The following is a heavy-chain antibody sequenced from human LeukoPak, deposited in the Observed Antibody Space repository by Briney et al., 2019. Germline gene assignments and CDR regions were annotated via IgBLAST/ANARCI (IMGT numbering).Heavy chain of an antibody. CDR1: GGSISSSSYY. Sequence: SETLSLTCTVSGGSISSSSYYWGWIRQPPGKGLEWIGSIYYSGSTYYNPSLKSQVTISVDKSKNQFSLKLSSVTAADTAVYYCARVYGDFYWFDPWGQGTLVTVSS. J-gene: IGHJ5*02. CDR3: ARVYGDFYWFDP. D-gene: IGHD4-17*01. V-gene: IGHV4-39*07. CDR2: IYYSGST.